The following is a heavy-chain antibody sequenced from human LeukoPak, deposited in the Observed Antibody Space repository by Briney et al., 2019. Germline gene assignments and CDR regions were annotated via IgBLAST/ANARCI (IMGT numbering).Heavy chain of an antibody. J-gene: IGHJ5*02. Sequence: SETLSLTCTVSGYSISSGYFWGWIRQPPGKGLEWIGSIYYSGSTYYNPSLKSRVTISVDTSKNQFSLKLSSVTAADTAVYYCARDGAGPWGQGTLVTVSS. D-gene: IGHD4-17*01. CDR2: IYYSGST. V-gene: IGHV4-38-2*02. CDR1: GYSISSGYF. CDR3: ARDGAGP.